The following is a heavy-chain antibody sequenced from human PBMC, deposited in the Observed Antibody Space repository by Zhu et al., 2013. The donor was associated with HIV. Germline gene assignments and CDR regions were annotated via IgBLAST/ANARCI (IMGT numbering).Heavy chain of an antibody. CDR3: ARVPMGSSAQGFYYYGMDV. Sequence: QVQLVQSGAEVKKPGSSVKVSCKASGGTFSSYAISWVRQAPGQGLEWMGGIIPIFGTANYAQKFQGRVTITADKSTSTAYMELSSLRSEDTAVYYCARVPMGSSAQGFYYYGMDVWGQGTTVTVSS. CDR2: IIPIFGTA. D-gene: IGHD6-6*01. V-gene: IGHV1-69*06. CDR1: GGTFSSYA. J-gene: IGHJ6*02.